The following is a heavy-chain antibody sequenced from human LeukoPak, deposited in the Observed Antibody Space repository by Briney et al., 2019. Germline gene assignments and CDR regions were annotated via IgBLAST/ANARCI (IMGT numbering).Heavy chain of an antibody. V-gene: IGHV4-59*08. CDR3: ARHVDIVATIEAYFDY. D-gene: IGHD5-12*01. Sequence: SETLSLTCTVSGGSISSYYWSWIRQPPGKGLEWIGYIYYSGSTNYNPSLKSRVTISVDTSKNQFSLKLSSVTAADTAVYYCARHVDIVATIEAYFDYWGHGTLVTVSS. CDR1: GGSISSYY. CDR2: IYYSGST. J-gene: IGHJ4*01.